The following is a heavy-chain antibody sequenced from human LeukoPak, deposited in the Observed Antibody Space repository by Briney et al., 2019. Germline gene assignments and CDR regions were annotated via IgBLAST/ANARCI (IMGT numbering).Heavy chain of an antibody. CDR2: IRYDGNNK. D-gene: IGHD4-17*01. V-gene: IGHV3-30*02. CDR3: AKGYGDLVAFDI. J-gene: IGHJ3*02. CDR1: GFSFSSYG. Sequence: GGSLRLSCAASGFSFSSYGMDWVRQAPGKGLEWVAFIRYDGNNKDYADSVKCRFTISRDNSKNTLYLQMNSLRVEDTAVYYCAKGYGDLVAFDIWGQGTMVTVSS.